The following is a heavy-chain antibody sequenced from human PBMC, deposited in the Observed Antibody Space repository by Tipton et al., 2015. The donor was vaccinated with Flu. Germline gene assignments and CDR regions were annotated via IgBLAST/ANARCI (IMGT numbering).Heavy chain of an antibody. CDR1: GGTFDTYS. J-gene: IGHJ5*02. V-gene: IGHV1-69*01. Sequence: QSGPEVKKPGSSVKVSCKASGGTFDTYSVTWVRQAPGQGLEWMGGVNPFFGPPQYAQKFQDRVTIDADDSTSTAYMELSGLRSDDTAVYYCARTTGGNNWFDPWGQGTLVTVSS. CDR3: ARTTGGNNWFDP. D-gene: IGHD4-17*01. CDR2: VNPFFGPP.